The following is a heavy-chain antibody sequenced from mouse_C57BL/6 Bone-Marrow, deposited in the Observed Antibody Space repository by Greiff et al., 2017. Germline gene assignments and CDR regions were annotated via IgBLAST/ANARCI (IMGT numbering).Heavy chain of an antibody. CDR3: ARRGSLYYFDY. J-gene: IGHJ2*01. CDR1: GYTFTSYG. D-gene: IGHD6-1*01. Sequence: QVQLQQSGAELARPGASVKLSCKASGYTFTSYGISWVKQRPGQGLEWIGDIYPGSGSTNYNEKFKSKATLTVATSSSTAYMQLSSLTSEDSAVYYCARRGSLYYFDYWGQGTTLTVSS. CDR2: IYPGSGST. V-gene: IGHV1-55*01.